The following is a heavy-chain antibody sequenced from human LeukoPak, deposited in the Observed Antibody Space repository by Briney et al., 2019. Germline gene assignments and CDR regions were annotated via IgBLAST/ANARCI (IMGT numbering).Heavy chain of an antibody. CDR2: IYYSGST. CDR1: GGSISSGGYY. V-gene: IGHV4-31*03. D-gene: IGHD3-22*01. CDR3: ASEHYYDSSGYYL. J-gene: IGHJ4*02. Sequence: PSETLSLTCTVSGGSISSGGYYWSWIRQHPGKGLEWIGYIYYSGSTYYNPSLKSRGTISVDTSKNQFSLKLSSVTAADTAVYYCASEHYYDSSGYYLWGQGTLVTVSS.